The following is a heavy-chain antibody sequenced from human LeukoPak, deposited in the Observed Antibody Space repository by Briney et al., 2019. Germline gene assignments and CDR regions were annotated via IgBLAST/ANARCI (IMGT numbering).Heavy chain of an antibody. CDR1: GFTFSGHW. J-gene: IGHJ4*02. CDR3: ARAGVSYSTDN. Sequence: GGSLRLSCAASGFTFSGHWMSWVRQAPGKGLVWVSRINTDGSTTTYADSVKGRFTVSRDNAKNTLYLQMNSLRAEDTAVYYCARAGVSYSTDNWGQGTLVTVSS. D-gene: IGHD2-8*01. CDR2: INTDGSTT. V-gene: IGHV3-74*01.